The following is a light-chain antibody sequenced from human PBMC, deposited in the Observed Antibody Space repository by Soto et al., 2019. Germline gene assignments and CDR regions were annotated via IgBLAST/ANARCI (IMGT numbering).Light chain of an antibody. CDR1: QRISTW. CDR2: HAS. J-gene: IGKJ3*01. V-gene: IGKV1-5*03. CDR3: QQYNKYPLT. Sequence: DIQMTQSPSTLTASVGDRVNITCRASQRISTWLAWYQQKPGKAPKLLIYHASRLSSGVPSRFSGTASGIEFTLTISSLQTDDFATYYCQQYNKYPLTFGLGTKV.